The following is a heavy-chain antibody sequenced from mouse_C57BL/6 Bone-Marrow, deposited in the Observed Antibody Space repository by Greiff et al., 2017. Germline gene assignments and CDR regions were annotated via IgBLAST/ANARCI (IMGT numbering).Heavy chain of an antibody. CDR2: IYPGDGDT. Sequence: QVQLKESGPELVKPGASVKISCKASGYAFTSSWMNWVKQRPGKGREWIGRIYPGDGDTNYNGKFKGKATLTADKSSSTAYMQLSSLTSEDSAVCFCARTTVVGGDYWGQGTTLTVSS. CDR3: ARTTVVGGDY. V-gene: IGHV1-82*01. J-gene: IGHJ2*01. D-gene: IGHD1-1*01. CDR1: GYAFTSSW.